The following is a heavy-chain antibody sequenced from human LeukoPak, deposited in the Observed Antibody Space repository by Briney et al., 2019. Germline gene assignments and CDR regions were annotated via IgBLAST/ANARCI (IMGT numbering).Heavy chain of an antibody. Sequence: PSETLSLTCAVYGASFRAYYWSWIRQAPGKGLQWIGEINDTGHARYNASLKSRVTMSVDASKNQFSLKLKSVTAADTAVYYCVSSRDLYHDAFTSYWYFDVWGRGSLVTVSS. D-gene: IGHD3-3*01. CDR3: VSSRDLYHDAFTSYWYFDV. V-gene: IGHV4-34*01. CDR1: GASFRAYY. CDR2: INDTGHA. J-gene: IGHJ2*01.